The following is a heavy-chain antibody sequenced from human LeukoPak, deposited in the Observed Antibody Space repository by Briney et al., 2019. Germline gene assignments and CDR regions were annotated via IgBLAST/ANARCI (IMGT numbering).Heavy chain of an antibody. CDR2: SYRTGST. D-gene: IGHD6-19*01. CDR1: GGSISSYY. J-gene: IGHJ5*02. Sequence: SETLSLTCTDSGGSISSYYRSCMRQPPGKGLEWIGYSYRTGSTNYNPPLQSRVTITPDTTKNQFSLRLTSVNAADTAVYYCAREGTYGWYNWFDPWGQGTLVTVSS. V-gene: IGHV4-59*01. CDR3: AREGTYGWYNWFDP.